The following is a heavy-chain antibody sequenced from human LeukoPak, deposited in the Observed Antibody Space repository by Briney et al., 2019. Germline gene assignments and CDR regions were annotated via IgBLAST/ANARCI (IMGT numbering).Heavy chain of an antibody. Sequence: GWSLRLSCAVSGFPVSSNHMSWVRQAPGKGLEWVSIISSGGTTYYPDCVKGRFTISRDNSKNTLYLQMNSLRAEDTAVYYCASWGPLIAHGYWGQGTLVT. V-gene: IGHV3-53*01. J-gene: IGHJ4*02. CDR3: ASWGPLIAHGY. CDR1: GFPVSSNH. D-gene: IGHD3-16*01. CDR2: ISSGGTT.